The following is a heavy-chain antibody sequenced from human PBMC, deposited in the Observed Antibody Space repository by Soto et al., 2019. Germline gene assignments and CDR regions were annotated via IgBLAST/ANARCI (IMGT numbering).Heavy chain of an antibody. V-gene: IGHV4-59*01. D-gene: IGHD3-3*01. CDR2: IYYSGST. CDR1: GGSISSYY. CDR3: ARGPDYDFWSGYYTGPEYFQH. J-gene: IGHJ1*01. Sequence: SETLSLTCTVSGGSISSYYWSWIRQPPGKGLEWIGYIYYSGSTNYNPSLESRVTISVDTSKNQFSLKLSSVIAADTAVYYCARGPDYDFWSGYYTGPEYFQHWGQGTLVTVSS.